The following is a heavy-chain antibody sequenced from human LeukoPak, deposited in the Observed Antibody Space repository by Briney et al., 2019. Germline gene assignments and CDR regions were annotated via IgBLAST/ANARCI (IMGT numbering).Heavy chain of an antibody. V-gene: IGHV1-69*13. CDR3: ARGGYSSSWYAPGIAVAGTLDY. D-gene: IGHD6-19*01. CDR2: IIPIFGTA. Sequence: ASVKVSCKASGGTFSSYAISWVRQAPGQGLEWMGGIIPIFGTANYAQKFQGRVTITADESTSTAYMELSSLRSEDTAVYYCARGGYSSSWYAPGIAVAGTLDYWGQGTLVTVSS. J-gene: IGHJ4*02. CDR1: GGTFSSYA.